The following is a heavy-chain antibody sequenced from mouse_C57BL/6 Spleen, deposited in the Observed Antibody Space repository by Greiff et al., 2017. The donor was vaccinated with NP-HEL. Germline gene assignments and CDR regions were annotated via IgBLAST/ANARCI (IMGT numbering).Heavy chain of an antibody. CDR2: IYPGSGNT. J-gene: IGHJ2*01. Sequence: VQLQQSGPELVKPGASVKISCKASGYSFTSYYIHWVKQRPGQGLEWIGWIYPGSGNTKYNEKFKGKATLTADTSSSTAYMQLSSLTSEDSAVYYCARNGYYPYFDYWGQGTTLTVSS. D-gene: IGHD2-3*01. V-gene: IGHV1-66*01. CDR1: GYSFTSYY. CDR3: ARNGYYPYFDY.